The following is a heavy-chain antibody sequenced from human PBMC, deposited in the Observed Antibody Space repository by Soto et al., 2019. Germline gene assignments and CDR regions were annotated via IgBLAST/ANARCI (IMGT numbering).Heavy chain of an antibody. CDR2: ISYDGSNK. D-gene: IGHD5-12*01. Sequence: GGSLRLSCAASGFTFSSYAMHWVRQAPGKGLEWVAVISYDGSNKYYADSVKGRFTISRDNSKNTLYLQMNSLRAEDTAVYYCARDRAVATTGYYGMDVWGQGTTVTVSS. V-gene: IGHV3-30-3*01. CDR1: GFTFSSYA. J-gene: IGHJ6*02. CDR3: ARDRAVATTGYYGMDV.